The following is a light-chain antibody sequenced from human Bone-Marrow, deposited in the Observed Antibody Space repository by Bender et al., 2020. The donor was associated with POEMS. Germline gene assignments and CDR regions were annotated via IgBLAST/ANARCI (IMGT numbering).Light chain of an antibody. J-gene: IGLJ2*01. CDR2: DVS. Sequence: QSALTQPASVSGSPGQSIIISCTGTSSDIGSSKYVSWYQQHSGKAPQFIIYDVSDRPSGVSDRLSGSNSVKTASLTIFGLQSEDEADYYCFSYVGRSKLLFGGGTKLTVL. V-gene: IGLV2-14*03. CDR1: SSDIGSSKY. CDR3: FSYVGRSKLL.